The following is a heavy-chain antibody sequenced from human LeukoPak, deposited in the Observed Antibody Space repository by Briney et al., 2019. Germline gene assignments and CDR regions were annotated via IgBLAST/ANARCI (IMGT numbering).Heavy chain of an antibody. CDR3: TGSFGELTFFDY. CDR1: GFTFGGYG. D-gene: IGHD3-10*01. V-gene: IGHV3-49*04. Sequence: GGSLRLSCTASGFTFGGYGMNWVRQAPGKGLEWVSFIRSKAYGGTTEYAASVKGRFTMSRDDSKSIAYLQMNSLKTEDTAVYYCTGSFGELTFFDYWGQGTLVTVSS. CDR2: IRSKAYGGTT. J-gene: IGHJ4*02.